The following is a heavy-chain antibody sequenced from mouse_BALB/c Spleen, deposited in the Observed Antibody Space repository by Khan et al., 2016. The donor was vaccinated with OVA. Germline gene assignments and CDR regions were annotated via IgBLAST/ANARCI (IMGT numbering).Heavy chain of an antibody. V-gene: IGHV1S136*01. J-gene: IGHJ2*01. CDR2: IYPFNDGT. CDR3: ARNYRYDVYFDS. Sequence: VQLQQSGPELVKPGASVKMSCTASGYTFTSSVIHWVRQKSGQGLDWIGYIYPFNDGTKYNEKFEGKAPLTSDKSSSTAYMELSSLTSEDSAVYYCARNYRYDVYFDSWGQGTTLTVSS. CDR1: GYTFTSSV. D-gene: IGHD2-14*01.